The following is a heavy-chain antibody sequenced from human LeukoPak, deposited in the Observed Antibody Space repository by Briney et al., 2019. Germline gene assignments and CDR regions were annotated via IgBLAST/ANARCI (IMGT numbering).Heavy chain of an antibody. CDR2: IYYSGST. D-gene: IGHD6-13*01. V-gene: IGHV4-59*01. Sequence: SETLSLTCTVSGGSISSYYWSWIRQPPGKGLEWIGYIYYSGSTNYNPSLKSRVTISVDTSKNQFSLKLSSVTAADTAVYYCARDRIAAAGAYYYYYYGMDVWGQGTTVTVSS. CDR1: GGSISSYY. CDR3: ARDRIAAAGAYYYYYYGMDV. J-gene: IGHJ6*02.